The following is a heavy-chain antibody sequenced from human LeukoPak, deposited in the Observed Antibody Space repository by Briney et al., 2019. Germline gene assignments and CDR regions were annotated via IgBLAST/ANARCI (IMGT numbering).Heavy chain of an antibody. V-gene: IGHV4-61*05. Sequence: PSETLSLTCTVSGGSISSSSYYWSWIRQPPGKGLEWIGYIYYSGSTNYNPSLKSRVTISVDTSKNQFSLKLSSVTAADTAVYYCARYYDSSGYWAFDIWGQGTMVTVSS. CDR3: ARYYDSSGYWAFDI. CDR2: IYYSGST. CDR1: GGSISSSSYY. J-gene: IGHJ3*02. D-gene: IGHD3-22*01.